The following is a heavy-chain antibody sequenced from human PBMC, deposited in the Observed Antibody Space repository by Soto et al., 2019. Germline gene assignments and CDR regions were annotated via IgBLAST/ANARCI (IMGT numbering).Heavy chain of an antibody. J-gene: IGHJ4*02. CDR2: IWYDGSNK. D-gene: IGHD3-10*01. CDR3: ARGGSGSGSYYRFDY. CDR1: GFTFSSYG. Sequence: VQLVESGGGVVQPGRSLRLSCAASGFTFSSYGMHWVRQAPGKGLEWVAVIWYDGSNKYYADSVKGRFTISRDNSKNTLYLQMNSLRAEDTAVYYCARGGSGSGSYYRFDYWGQGTLVTVSS. V-gene: IGHV3-33*01.